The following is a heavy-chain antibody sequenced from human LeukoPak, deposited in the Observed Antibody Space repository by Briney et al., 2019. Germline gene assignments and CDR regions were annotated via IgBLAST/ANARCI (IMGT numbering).Heavy chain of an antibody. CDR2: INPNSGGT. CDR3: ARFTGIAAAGTSSSFDY. Sequence: SVKVSCKASGYTFTGYYMHWVRQAPGQGLEWMGWINPNSGGTNYAQKFQGRVTMTRDTSISTAYMELSRLRSDDTAVYYCARFTGIAAAGTSSSFDYWGQGTLVTVSS. V-gene: IGHV1-2*02. J-gene: IGHJ4*02. D-gene: IGHD6-13*01. CDR1: GYTFTGYY.